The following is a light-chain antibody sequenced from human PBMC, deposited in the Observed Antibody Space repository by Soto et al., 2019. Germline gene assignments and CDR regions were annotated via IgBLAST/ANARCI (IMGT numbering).Light chain of an antibody. CDR1: QTIDSW. Sequence: DIQMTQSPSTLSASVGDRVTITCRASQTIDSWLAWYQQRPGKPPNLLIYKASTLASGVPSRFSGSGSGTEFTLTISSLQPEDFATYYCQQSYSTWWTFGQGTKVDIK. J-gene: IGKJ1*01. V-gene: IGKV1-5*03. CDR3: QQSYSTWWT. CDR2: KAS.